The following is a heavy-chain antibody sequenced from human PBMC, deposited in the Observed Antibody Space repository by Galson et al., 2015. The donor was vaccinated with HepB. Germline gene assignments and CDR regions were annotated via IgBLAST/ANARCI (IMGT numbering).Heavy chain of an antibody. D-gene: IGHD3-10*01. CDR1: GFTFSNYD. J-gene: IGHJ6*02. Sequence: SLRLSCAASGFTFSNYDMNWVRQVPGKGLEWVSGISTSAGSTYYADSVKGRFTISRDNSNNKLYLQLNSLRAEDTAVYYCAKDLKPHYEAHFYYYGMDVWGQGTTVTVSS. CDR3: AKDLKPHYEAHFYYYGMDV. CDR2: ISTSAGST. V-gene: IGHV3-23*01.